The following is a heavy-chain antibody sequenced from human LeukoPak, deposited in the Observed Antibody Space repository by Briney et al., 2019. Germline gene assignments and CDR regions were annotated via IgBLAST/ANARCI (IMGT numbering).Heavy chain of an antibody. CDR3: ARDRGLNVPYLFDY. Sequence: SQTLSLNCAISGDSVFSNSVAWNWIRQSPSRGLEWLGRTYYRSKWYNHYAVSVKSRITINPDTSKNQISLQLNSVTPEDTAVYCCARDRGLNVPYLFDYWGQGTLVTVSS. CDR2: TYYRSKWYN. J-gene: IGHJ4*02. V-gene: IGHV6-1*01. D-gene: IGHD3-10*01. CDR1: GDSVFSNSVA.